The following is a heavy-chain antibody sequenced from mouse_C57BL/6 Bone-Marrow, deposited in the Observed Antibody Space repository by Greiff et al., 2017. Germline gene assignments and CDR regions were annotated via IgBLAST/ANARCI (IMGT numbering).Heavy chain of an antibody. CDR2: INPSSGYT. D-gene: IGHD1-1*01. Sequence: QVQLKQPGAELVKPGASVKLSCKASGYTFTSYWMPWVKQRPGQGLEWIGYINPSSGYTKYNQKFKDKATLTADKSSSTAYMQLSSLTYEDSAVYYCARGKIYYPFDYWGQGTTLTVSS. CDR3: ARGKIYYPFDY. J-gene: IGHJ2*01. CDR1: GYTFTSYW. V-gene: IGHV1-7*01.